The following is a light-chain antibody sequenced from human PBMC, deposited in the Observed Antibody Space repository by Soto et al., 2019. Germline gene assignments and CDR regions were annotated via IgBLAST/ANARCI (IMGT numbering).Light chain of an antibody. CDR3: QKYGSSPRT. CDR2: GAS. J-gene: IGKJ1*01. CDR1: QSVSSIY. V-gene: IGKV3-20*01. Sequence: EIVLTQSPGTLSLSPGERATLSCRASQSVSSIYLAWYQQKPGQAPRLLIDGASSRATGIPDRFTGSESGTDFTLTISRLEPEGFAVYYWQKYGSSPRTFGQGTKVEI.